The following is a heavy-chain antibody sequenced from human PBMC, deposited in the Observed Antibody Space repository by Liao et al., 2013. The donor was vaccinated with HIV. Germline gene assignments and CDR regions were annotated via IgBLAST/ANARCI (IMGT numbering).Heavy chain of an antibody. CDR2: INHNGNT. Sequence: QVRLEQWGAGLLKPSETLSLTCAVYHGLFNDYYWSWIRQSPGKGLEWIGEINHNGNTNYNPSLKSRLTISVDTSKNQFSLKLRSVTAADTATYFCARGYFDAVTEHQGSAHFDRWGQGSLVTVSS. CDR1: HGLFNDYY. D-gene: IGHD2/OR15-2a*01. CDR3: ARGYFDAVTEHQGSAHFDR. J-gene: IGHJ4*02. V-gene: IGHV4-34*02.